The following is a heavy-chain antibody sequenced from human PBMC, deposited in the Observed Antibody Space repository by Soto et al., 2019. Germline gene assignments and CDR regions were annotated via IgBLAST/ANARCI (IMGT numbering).Heavy chain of an antibody. J-gene: IGHJ5*01. Sequence: PGGSLRLSCAASGFTFSDYAMTWVRQAPGKGLEWVSVISGRGGSTNCADSVKGRFTISRDNSKITLYLQMNSLRADDTAIYYCAKGYSSTWNPYGWFDPWGQGTLVTVSS. CDR2: ISGRGGST. D-gene: IGHD2-2*01. CDR1: GFTFSDYA. V-gene: IGHV3-23*01. CDR3: AKGYSSTWNPYGWFDP.